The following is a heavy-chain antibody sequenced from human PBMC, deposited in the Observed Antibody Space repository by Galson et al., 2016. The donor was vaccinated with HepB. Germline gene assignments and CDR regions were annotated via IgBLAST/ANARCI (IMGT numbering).Heavy chain of an antibody. CDR1: GGSITTNSYY. Sequence: SETLSLTCTVSGGSITTNSYYWAWIRQPPGKGLEWIGSIYYSGSTYYTPSLKSRVTKSVDTSKNQFSLKLSSVTAADTAVYYRARQGARTHIAVPVTFDYWGHGTLVTVSS. CDR3: ARQGARTHIAVPVTFDY. D-gene: IGHD6-19*01. V-gene: IGHV4-39*01. CDR2: IYYSGST. J-gene: IGHJ4*01.